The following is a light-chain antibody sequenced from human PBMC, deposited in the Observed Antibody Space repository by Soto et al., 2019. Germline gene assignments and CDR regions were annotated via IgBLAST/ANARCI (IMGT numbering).Light chain of an antibody. CDR1: QDISNS. Sequence: DIQMTQSPSSLSASVGDRVTISCQASQDISNSLNWYQQKPGKAPKLLIYDASNLETGVPSRFSGSGSGTDFTLTISSLEPEDFAVYYCQQRSNWLTFGGGTTVEIK. J-gene: IGKJ4*01. CDR2: DAS. CDR3: QQRSNWLT. V-gene: IGKV1-33*01.